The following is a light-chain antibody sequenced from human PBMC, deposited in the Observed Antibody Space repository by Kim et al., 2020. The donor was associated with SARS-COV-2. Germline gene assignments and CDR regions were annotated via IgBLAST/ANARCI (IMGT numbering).Light chain of an antibody. CDR3: QQYSSSPAT. CDR2: GAS. V-gene: IGKV3-20*01. Sequence: PGERASLACRASQSVSSNYLAWYQQKPGQAPRLLIYGASSRATGIPDRFSGSGSGTDFTLTITRLEPEDFAVYYCQQYSSSPATFGQGTKVDIK. CDR1: QSVSSNY. J-gene: IGKJ1*01.